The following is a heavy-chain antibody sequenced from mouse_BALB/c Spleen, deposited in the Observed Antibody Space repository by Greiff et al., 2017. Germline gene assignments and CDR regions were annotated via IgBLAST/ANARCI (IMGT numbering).Heavy chain of an antibody. CDR3: AGVLRTGFAY. Sequence: QVQLQQSGAELMKPGASVKISCKATGYTFSSYWIEWVKQRPGHGLEWIGEILPGSGSTNYNEKFKGKDTLTVDTSSSTAYVDLSSLTSEDSAVYYCAGVLRTGFAYWGQGTLVTVSA. CDR1: GYTFSSYW. D-gene: IGHD1-1*01. CDR2: ILPGSGST. V-gene: IGHV1-9*01. J-gene: IGHJ3*01.